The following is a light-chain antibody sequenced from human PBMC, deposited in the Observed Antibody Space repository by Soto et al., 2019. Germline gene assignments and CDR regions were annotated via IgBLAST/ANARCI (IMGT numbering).Light chain of an antibody. CDR2: TAS. CDR1: QTISSW. CDR3: QQYNSSPWT. V-gene: IGKV1-5*03. J-gene: IGKJ1*01. Sequence: IQMTQCPSTLSGAVGDRVTMTCRASQTISSWLAWYQQKPGKAAKLLIYTASSLESGVPSRFSGSGSGTEFTLTISRLQPDDFATYYCQQYNSSPWTFGQGTKVDIK.